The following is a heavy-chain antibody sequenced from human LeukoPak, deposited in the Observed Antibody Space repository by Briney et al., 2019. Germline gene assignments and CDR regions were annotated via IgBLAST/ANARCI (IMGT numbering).Heavy chain of an antibody. V-gene: IGHV3-21*04. CDR1: GFTFSSYS. Sequence: GGSLRLSCAASGFTFSSYSMNWVRQAPGKGLEWVSSISSSSSYIYYADSVKGRFTISRDNAKNSLYLQMNSLRAEDTAVYYCAKDSQLLALDYWGQGTLVTVSS. CDR3: AKDSQLLALDY. CDR2: ISSSSSYI. J-gene: IGHJ4*02. D-gene: IGHD2-2*01.